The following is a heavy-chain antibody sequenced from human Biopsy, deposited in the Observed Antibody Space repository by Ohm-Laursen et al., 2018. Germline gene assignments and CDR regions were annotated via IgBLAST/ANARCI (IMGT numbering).Heavy chain of an antibody. Sequence: GSLRLSCSASGFTFDDYGMHWVRQRPGKGLEWVSLISWDGSSRDYADSVKGRFTISRDNSKNSLYLQMNSLRAEDTALYFCARASRGQYFYYYYGMDVWGQGTTVTVSS. J-gene: IGHJ6*02. CDR3: ARASRGQYFYYYYGMDV. CDR2: ISWDGSSR. V-gene: IGHV3-43D*04. D-gene: IGHD3-9*01. CDR1: GFTFDDYG.